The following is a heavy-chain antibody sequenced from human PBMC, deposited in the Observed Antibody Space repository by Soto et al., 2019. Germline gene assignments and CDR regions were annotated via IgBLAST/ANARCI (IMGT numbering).Heavy chain of an antibody. J-gene: IGHJ6*02. V-gene: IGHV1-18*01. CDR1: GYTFSRYG. Sequence: QGQLVQSGPEVKKPGASVKVSCKASGYTFSRYGISWVRQAPGQGLEWMGWVSGYNGDTKYAQKLQGRVTMTIDTSTYTAYMELRSLTSDDTAKYYCAKNGQPPYYYYGMDVWGQGTTVTVSS. CDR3: AKNGQPPYYYYGMDV. CDR2: VSGYNGDT. D-gene: IGHD2-8*01.